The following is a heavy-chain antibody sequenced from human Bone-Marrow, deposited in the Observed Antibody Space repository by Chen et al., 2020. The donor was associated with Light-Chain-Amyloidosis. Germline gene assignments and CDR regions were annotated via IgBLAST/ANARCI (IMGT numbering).Heavy chain of an antibody. CDR1: GGFINNYY. D-gene: IGHD2-8*01. Sequence: QVQLQESCPGLVKPSETLSLTCTVSGGFINNYYWSWIRQPAGKGLQLIGRVHTSGSSNYNPSLRSRVTMSVDTSKKNFFLNLTSVTAADTAVYYCARGSVVYVFDYWGQGILVTVSS. J-gene: IGHJ4*02. CDR3: ARGSVVYVFDY. CDR2: VHTSGSS. V-gene: IGHV4-4*07.